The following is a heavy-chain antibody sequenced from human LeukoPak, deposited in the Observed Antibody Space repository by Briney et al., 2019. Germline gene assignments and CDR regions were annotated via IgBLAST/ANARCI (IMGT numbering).Heavy chain of an antibody. Sequence: GGSLRLSCAASGFTFSSYSMNWVRQAPGKGLEWVSSISSSSSYIYYADSVKGRFTISRDNAKNSLYLQMNSLRAEDTAVYYCARARDYYDSSGYYPDYWGQGTLATVSS. CDR3: ARARDYYDSSGYYPDY. J-gene: IGHJ4*02. D-gene: IGHD3-22*01. CDR1: GFTFSSYS. CDR2: ISSSSSYI. V-gene: IGHV3-21*01.